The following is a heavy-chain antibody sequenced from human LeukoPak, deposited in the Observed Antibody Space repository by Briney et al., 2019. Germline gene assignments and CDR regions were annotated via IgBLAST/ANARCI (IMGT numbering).Heavy chain of an antibody. CDR1: GGSISSYY. Sequence: PSETLSLTCTVSGGSISSYYWSWIRQPAGKGLEWIGRIYTSGSTNYNPSLKSRVTMSVDTSKNQFSLKLSSVTAADTAVYYCARVLVDTAMVTSEFDYWGQGTLVTVSS. V-gene: IGHV4-4*07. CDR2: IYTSGST. J-gene: IGHJ4*02. D-gene: IGHD5-18*01. CDR3: ARVLVDTAMVTSEFDY.